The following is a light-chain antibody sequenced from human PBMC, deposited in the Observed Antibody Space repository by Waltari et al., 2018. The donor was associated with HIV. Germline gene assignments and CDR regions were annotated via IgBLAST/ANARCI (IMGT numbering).Light chain of an antibody. CDR1: SSDISTSNF. V-gene: IGLV2-14*03. CDR2: DVR. Sequence: QSALTQPASVSGSPAHSITISCSGTSSDISTSNFVSWYQKHPGKATKLLIYDVRTRPSGLPRRLSVAKAGDTASLTIPAIQAVDEADYFCSLYTTTTAVVFGGGTKVSVL. J-gene: IGLJ3*02. CDR3: SLYTTTTAVV.